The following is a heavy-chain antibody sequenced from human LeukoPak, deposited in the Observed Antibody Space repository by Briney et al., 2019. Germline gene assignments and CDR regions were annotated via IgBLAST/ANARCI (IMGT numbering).Heavy chain of an antibody. V-gene: IGHV3-7*01. J-gene: IGHJ4*02. CDR3: ARGHCSSTSCARLI. D-gene: IGHD2-2*01. Sequence: GGSLRLSCAASGFTFSSYWMRWVRQAPGKGLEWVANIKQDGSEKHYVDSVKGRFTISRDNAKNSLYLQMNSLRAEDTAVYYCARGHCSSTSCARLIWGQGTLVTVSS. CDR2: IKQDGSEK. CDR1: GFTFSSYW.